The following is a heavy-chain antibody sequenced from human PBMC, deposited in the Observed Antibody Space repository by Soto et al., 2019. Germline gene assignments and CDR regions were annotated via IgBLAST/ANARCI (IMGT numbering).Heavy chain of an antibody. V-gene: IGHV3-23*01. Sequence: GGSLRLSCAGSGFTFSSYDLTWVRQAPGKGLEWVAAMSGSGDSTYYADSVTGRFTVSRDNSKSTMFLHMNNLRAEDAAIYYCTKDIRVLELVPHFDFWGQGTLVTVSS. CDR2: MSGSGDST. CDR3: TKDIRVLELVPHFDF. J-gene: IGHJ4*02. CDR1: GFTFSSYD. D-gene: IGHD1-7*01.